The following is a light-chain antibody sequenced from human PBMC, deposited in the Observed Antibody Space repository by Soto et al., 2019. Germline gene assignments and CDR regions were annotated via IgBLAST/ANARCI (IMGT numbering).Light chain of an antibody. CDR3: QQRSNWPST. CDR1: QGVSGY. CDR2: DAS. Sequence: EIVVTQSPATLSLSPGERATLSCRASQGVSGYLAWYQQKPGQAPRLLMYDASNRATGIPARFSGSGSGTDFTLTISSLEPEDFAVYYCQQRSNWPSTFGGGTKVEIK. J-gene: IGKJ4*01. V-gene: IGKV3-11*01.